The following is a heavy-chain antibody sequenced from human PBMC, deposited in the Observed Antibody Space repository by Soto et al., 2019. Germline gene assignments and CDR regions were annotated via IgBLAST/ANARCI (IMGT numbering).Heavy chain of an antibody. CDR3: ARERRWEPLLY. Sequence: QVQLVQSGPEVEKPGASVKVYCKGSGYTFSNYGVTWVRQAPGQGLERLGWVSAYNRNTDYAQKFEDRATMTIDTSTNTAYLQLRGLTPDDTAVYYCARERRWEPLLYWGQGTLIVVSS. CDR1: GYTFSNYG. D-gene: IGHD1-26*01. CDR2: VSAYNRNT. V-gene: IGHV1-18*01. J-gene: IGHJ4*02.